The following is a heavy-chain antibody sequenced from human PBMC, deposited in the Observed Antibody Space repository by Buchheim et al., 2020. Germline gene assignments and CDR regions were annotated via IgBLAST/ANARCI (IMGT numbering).Heavy chain of an antibody. CDR2: INPNRGGT. V-gene: IGHV1-2*04. CDR1: GYTFTGYY. Sequence: QVQLVQSGAEVKKPGASVKVSCKASGYTFTGYYMHWVRQAPGQGLEWMGWINPNRGGTNYAQKFQGWVTMTRDTSISTAYMELSRLRSDDTAVYYCARVGYDYVWGSSAFDYWGQGTL. D-gene: IGHD3-16*01. CDR3: ARVGYDYVWGSSAFDY. J-gene: IGHJ4*02.